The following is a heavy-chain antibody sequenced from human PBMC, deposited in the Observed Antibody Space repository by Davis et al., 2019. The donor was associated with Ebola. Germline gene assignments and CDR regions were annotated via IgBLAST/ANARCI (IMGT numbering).Heavy chain of an antibody. Sequence: SETLSLTCTVSGGSISSGGYYWSWIRQHPGKGLEWIGYIYYSGSTNYNPSLKSRVTISVDTSKNQFSLKLSSVTAADTAVYYCARGARNPFDYWGQGTLVTVSS. V-gene: IGHV4-61*08. J-gene: IGHJ4*02. CDR3: ARGARNPFDY. CDR1: GGSISSGGYY. CDR2: IYYSGST. D-gene: IGHD6-6*01.